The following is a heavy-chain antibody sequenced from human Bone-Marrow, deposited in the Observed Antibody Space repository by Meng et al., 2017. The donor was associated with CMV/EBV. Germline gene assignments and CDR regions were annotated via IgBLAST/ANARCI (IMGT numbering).Heavy chain of an antibody. J-gene: IGHJ6*02. CDR1: GGTFSSYA. D-gene: IGHD5-12*01. CDR2: IIPIFGTA. CDR3: ARGVATIRGYYYYYGMDV. V-gene: IGHV1-69*05. Sequence: SVKVSCKASGGTFSSYAISWVRQAPGQGLEWMGGIIPIFGTANYAQKFQGRVTITTDESTSTAYMELGSLRSEDTAVYYCARGVATIRGYYYYYGMDVWGQGTTVTVSS.